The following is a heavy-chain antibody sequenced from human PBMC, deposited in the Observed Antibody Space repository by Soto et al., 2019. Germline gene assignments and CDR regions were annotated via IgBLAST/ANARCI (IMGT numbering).Heavy chain of an antibody. D-gene: IGHD5-12*01. J-gene: IGHJ3*02. CDR3: AMATAYSGSPMGALDI. CDR2: IYNTCRT. CDR1: GFSVSDNY. V-gene: IGHV3-53*01. Sequence: GGSLRLSCAVSGFSVSDNYMAWVRQPPGKGLEWVSMIYNTCRTNSANALQGRFAISRDNSRNTVYLQMDSVRVDDTAIYYCAMATAYSGSPMGALDIWGQGTLVTVSS.